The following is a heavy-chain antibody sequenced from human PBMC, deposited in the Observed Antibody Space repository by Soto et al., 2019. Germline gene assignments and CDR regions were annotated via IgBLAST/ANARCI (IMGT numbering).Heavy chain of an antibody. CDR2: INPNSGGT. CDR3: ARDRGSGFPDYGMDV. D-gene: IGHD6-19*01. Sequence: GSSVKVSCKASGYTFTGYYMHWVRHAPGQGLEWTGWINPNSGGTNYAQKFQGWVTMTRDTSISTAYMELSRLRSDDTAVYYCARDRGSGFPDYGMDVWGHGTTVTVSS. CDR1: GYTFTGYY. V-gene: IGHV1-2*04. J-gene: IGHJ6*02.